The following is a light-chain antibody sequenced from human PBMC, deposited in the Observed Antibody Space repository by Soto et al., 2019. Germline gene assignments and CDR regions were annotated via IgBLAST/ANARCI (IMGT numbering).Light chain of an antibody. CDR3: QQYAGWPRT. V-gene: IGKV3-15*01. Sequence: ETVMTQSPATLSVSPGDRVTLSCRASQSIGTNLLWLQQSPGQPPRLLISGASDRVAGVPDRFSGSGSGIDFTLTISGLQSEDCAVYYCQQYAGWPRTFGQGTKLEIK. J-gene: IGKJ2*01. CDR2: GAS. CDR1: QSIGTN.